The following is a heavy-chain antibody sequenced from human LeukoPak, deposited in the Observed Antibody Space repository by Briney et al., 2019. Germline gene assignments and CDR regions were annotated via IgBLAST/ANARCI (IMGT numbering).Heavy chain of an antibody. CDR2: IYYSGST. CDR1: GGSINTYY. D-gene: IGHD3-22*01. Sequence: SETLSLTCTVSGGSINTYYWSWIRQPPGKGLEWIGYIYYSGSTNYNPSLKSRVTISVYTPKNQFSLKLNSVTAADTAVYYCVRGIYSSGYYYYFDSWGQGTLVTVSS. CDR3: VRGIYSSGYYYYFDS. V-gene: IGHV4-59*01. J-gene: IGHJ4*02.